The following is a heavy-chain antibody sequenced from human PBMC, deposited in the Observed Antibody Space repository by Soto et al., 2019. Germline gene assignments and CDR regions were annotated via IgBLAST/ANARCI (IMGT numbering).Heavy chain of an antibody. D-gene: IGHD3-10*01. CDR1: GFTFSRYG. J-gene: IGHJ4*02. V-gene: IGHV3-33*01. CDR3: ARGVAHGSGSPPFDY. Sequence: QVQLVESGGGVVQTGRSLRLSCAASGFTFSRYGMHWVRQAPGKGLEWVAVIWYDGSNKYYADSVKGRFTISRDNSKNTLYLQMNSLRAEDTAVYYCARGVAHGSGSPPFDYWGQGTLVTVSS. CDR2: IWYDGSNK.